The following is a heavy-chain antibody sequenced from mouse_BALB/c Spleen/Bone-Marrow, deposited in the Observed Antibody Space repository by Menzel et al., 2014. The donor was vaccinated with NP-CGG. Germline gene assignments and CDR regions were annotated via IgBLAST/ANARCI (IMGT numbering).Heavy chain of an antibody. J-gene: IGHJ3*01. V-gene: IGHV1-4*01. CDR2: INPSSGYT. D-gene: IGHD4-1*02. CDR3: ARWANWGWFAY. CDR1: GYTFTSYT. Sequence: VPLQQSGAELARPGASVKMSCKASGYTFTSYTMHWVKQRPGQGLEWIGYINPSSGYTNYNQKFRDKATLTADKSSSTAYMQLSSLTSEDSAVYYCARWANWGWFAYWGQGTLVSVSA.